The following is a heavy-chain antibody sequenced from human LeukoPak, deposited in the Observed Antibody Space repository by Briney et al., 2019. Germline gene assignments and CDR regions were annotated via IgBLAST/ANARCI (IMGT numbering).Heavy chain of an antibody. V-gene: IGHV3-21*01. Sequence: GGSLRLPCAASGFTFSSYSMNWVRQAPGKGLEWVSSISSSSSYIYYADSVKGRFTISRDNAKNSLYLQMNSLRAEDTAVYYCARDGGLRAGTSDYWGQGTLVTVSS. J-gene: IGHJ4*02. CDR2: ISSSSSYI. CDR1: GFTFSSYS. CDR3: ARDGGLRAGTSDY. D-gene: IGHD1-7*01.